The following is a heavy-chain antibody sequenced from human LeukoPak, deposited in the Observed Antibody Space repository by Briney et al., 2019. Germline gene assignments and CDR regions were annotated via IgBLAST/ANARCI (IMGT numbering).Heavy chain of an antibody. D-gene: IGHD3-10*01. J-gene: IGHJ4*02. CDR1: GYTFTSYG. V-gene: IGHV1-18*01. CDR2: ISAYNGNT. CDR3: ARDRGSTRLWFGDIPPPAFDY. Sequence: ASVKVSCKASGYTFTSYGISWVRQAPGQGLEWMGWISAYNGNTNYAQKLQGRVTMTTDTSTSTAYMELSSLRSEDTAVYYCARDRGSTRLWFGDIPPPAFDYWGQGTLVTVSS.